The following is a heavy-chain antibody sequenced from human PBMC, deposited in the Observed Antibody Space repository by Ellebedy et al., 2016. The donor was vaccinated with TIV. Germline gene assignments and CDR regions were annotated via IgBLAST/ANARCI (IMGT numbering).Heavy chain of an antibody. CDR2: IKQDGSEI. CDR3: ARDKRVGATYFDY. V-gene: IGHV3-7*01. Sequence: GGSLRLXXAASGFTFSNYWMSWVRQAPGKGLEWVANIKQDGSEIYYVDSVKGRFTISRDNAKNSPYLQMNSLGAEDTAVHYWARDKRVGATYFDYWGQGTLVTVSS. D-gene: IGHD1-26*01. CDR1: GFTFSNYW. J-gene: IGHJ4*02.